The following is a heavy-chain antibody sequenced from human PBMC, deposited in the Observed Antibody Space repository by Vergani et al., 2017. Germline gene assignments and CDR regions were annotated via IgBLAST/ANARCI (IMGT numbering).Heavy chain of an antibody. Sequence: QVQLVESGGGVVQPGRSLRLSCAASGFTFSSYAMHWVRQAPGQGLEWVAVISYDGSNKYYADSVKRRFTISRDNSKNTLYLQMNSLRAEDTAVYYCARDEVAKWLVHNYFDYWGQGTLVTVSS. D-gene: IGHD6-19*01. V-gene: IGHV3-30-3*01. CDR2: ISYDGSNK. CDR3: ARDEVAKWLVHNYFDY. CDR1: GFTFSSYA. J-gene: IGHJ4*02.